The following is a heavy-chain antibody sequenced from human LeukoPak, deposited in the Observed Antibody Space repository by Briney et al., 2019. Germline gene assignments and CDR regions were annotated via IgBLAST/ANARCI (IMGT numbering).Heavy chain of an antibody. Sequence: SETLSLTCAVSTDSISSHYWSWIRQPPGKGLEWIGYISYIGSTNYNPSLKSRVTISIDTSKNQFSLKLRSVTAADTAVYYYARDLITVTKGFDIWGQGTMVSVSS. CDR3: ARDLITVTKGFDI. V-gene: IGHV4-59*11. D-gene: IGHD4-17*01. CDR2: ISYIGST. CDR1: TDSISSHY. J-gene: IGHJ3*02.